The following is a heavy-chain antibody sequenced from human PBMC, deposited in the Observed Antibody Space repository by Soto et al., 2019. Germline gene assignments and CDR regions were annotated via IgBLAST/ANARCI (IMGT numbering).Heavy chain of an antibody. CDR3: TRGEQYSGRIFDY. CDR2: TYYRSKWYY. J-gene: IGHJ4*01. D-gene: IGHD1-26*01. Sequence: PSQTLSLTCDISVDSVSSNTAAWNWVRQSPSRGLEWLGRTYYRSKWYYDYALSVKSRITINPDTSKNQYSLQLNSVTPEDTAVYYCTRGEQYSGRIFDYWGQGTLVTVSS. V-gene: IGHV6-1*01. CDR1: VDSVSSNTAA.